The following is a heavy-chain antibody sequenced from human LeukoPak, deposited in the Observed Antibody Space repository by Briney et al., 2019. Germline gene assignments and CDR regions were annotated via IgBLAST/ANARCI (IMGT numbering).Heavy chain of an antibody. CDR3: VLYGRSPGGDH. CDR1: GFTFSSYW. D-gene: IGHD2-15*01. Sequence: GGSLRLSCAASGFTFSSYWMHWLREVPGKGLVWVSCINLDGSITRYADSVKGRFTISRDNAKSTLSLQMSSLRVEDTSVYYCVLYGRSPGGDHWGQGTLVTVSS. J-gene: IGHJ4*02. V-gene: IGHV3-74*01. CDR2: INLDGSIT.